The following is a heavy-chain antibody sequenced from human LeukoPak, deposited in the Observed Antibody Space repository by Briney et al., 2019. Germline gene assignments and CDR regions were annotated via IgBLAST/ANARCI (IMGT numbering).Heavy chain of an antibody. CDR3: AKDSYVAAAFDY. CDR1: GFTFSSYG. Sequence: GGSLRLSCAASGFTFSSYGMHWVRQAPGKGLEWVAVISYDGSNKYYADSVKGRFTISRDNSKNTLYLQMNSLRAEDTAVYYCAKDSYVAAAFDYWGQGTLVTVSS. D-gene: IGHD6-13*01. J-gene: IGHJ4*02. CDR2: ISYDGSNK. V-gene: IGHV3-30*18.